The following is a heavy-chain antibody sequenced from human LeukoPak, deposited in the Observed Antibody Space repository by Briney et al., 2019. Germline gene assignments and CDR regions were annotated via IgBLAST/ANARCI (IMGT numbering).Heavy chain of an antibody. Sequence: SETLSLTCSVSGGSITNYYWSWIRQSPGKGLEWIGFIYNTGRTNYNPSLQSRVTISVTSKNQFSLKLSSVTAADTAVYSCAREVSVAGNNWFDPWGQGALVTVSS. CDR2: IYNTGRT. J-gene: IGHJ5*02. V-gene: IGHV4-59*01. D-gene: IGHD6-19*01. CDR1: GGSITNYY. CDR3: AREVSVAGNNWFDP.